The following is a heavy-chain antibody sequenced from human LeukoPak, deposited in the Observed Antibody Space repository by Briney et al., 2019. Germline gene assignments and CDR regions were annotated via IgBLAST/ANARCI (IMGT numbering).Heavy chain of an antibody. D-gene: IGHD3-22*01. CDR3: ARDPNYYDSSGDG. CDR2: IYYSGST. CDR1: GGSISSSSYY. V-gene: IGHV4-39*07. J-gene: IGHJ4*02. Sequence: PSETLSLTCTVSGGSISSSSYYWGWIRQPPGKGLEWIGSIYYSGSTYYNPSLKSRVSISVDTSKNQFSLKLSSVTAADTAVYYCARDPNYYDSSGDGWGQGTLVTVSS.